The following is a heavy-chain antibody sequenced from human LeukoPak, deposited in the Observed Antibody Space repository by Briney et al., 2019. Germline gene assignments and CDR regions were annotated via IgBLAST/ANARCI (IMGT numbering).Heavy chain of an antibody. CDR2: INPSNGET. Sequence: GASVKVSCRASGYTLSDNYLHWVRQAPGQRLEWMAWINPSNGETKFAPRFQGRVTMTRDTSISTAYMELSRLRPDDTAIYYCARSQVLTTNSGAWGFQPWGQGTLVTVSS. CDR1: GYTLSDNY. J-gene: IGHJ1*01. CDR3: ARSQVLTTNSGAWGFQP. V-gene: IGHV1-2*02. D-gene: IGHD3-16*01.